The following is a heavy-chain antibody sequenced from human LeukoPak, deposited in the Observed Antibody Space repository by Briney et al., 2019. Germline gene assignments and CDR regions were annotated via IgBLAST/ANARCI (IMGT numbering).Heavy chain of an antibody. CDR3: ARDSGTTGEVKFDP. Sequence: SETLSLTCTVSGGSINSYYWTWIRQPPGKGLEWIGNIYNSGNTNYNPSLKSRVTISVDTSKNQFSLKLSSVTAADTAVYYCARDSGTTGEVKFDPWGQGTLVTVSS. CDR1: GGSINSYY. D-gene: IGHD3-10*01. J-gene: IGHJ5*02. CDR2: IYNSGNT. V-gene: IGHV4-59*12.